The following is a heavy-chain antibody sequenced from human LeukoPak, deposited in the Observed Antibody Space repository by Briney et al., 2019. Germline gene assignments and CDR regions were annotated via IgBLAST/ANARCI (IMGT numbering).Heavy chain of an antibody. Sequence: AGTLCLTCGVSGGSITSTNYWTWVRQPPGKGLEWIGEVNLQGRTNYNPSLMGRVAISVDMSENHISLQLTSVTAADTAVYYCAREGGPYRSLDYSGQGTLVTVPS. V-gene: IGHV4-4*02. CDR3: AREGGPYRSLDY. CDR2: VNLQGRT. J-gene: IGHJ4*02. CDR1: GGSITSTNY.